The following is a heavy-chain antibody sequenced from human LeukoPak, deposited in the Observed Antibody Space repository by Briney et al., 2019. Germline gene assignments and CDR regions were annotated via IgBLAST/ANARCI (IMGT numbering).Heavy chain of an antibody. D-gene: IGHD3-10*01. Sequence: GGSLRLSCAASGFTFSSYSMNWVRQAPGKGLEWVSSISSSSSYIYYADSVKGRFTISRDNDKNSLYLQMNSLRAEDTAVYYCARERRDSGSRYKRAFDIWGQGTMVTVSS. CDR3: ARERRDSGSRYKRAFDI. CDR2: ISSSSSYI. J-gene: IGHJ3*02. CDR1: GFTFSSYS. V-gene: IGHV3-21*01.